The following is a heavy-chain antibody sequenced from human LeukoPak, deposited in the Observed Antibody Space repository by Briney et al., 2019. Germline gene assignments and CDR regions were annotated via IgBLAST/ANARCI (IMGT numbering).Heavy chain of an antibody. V-gene: IGHV3-11*01. CDR1: GFTFSGYF. CDR3: ARRKVPAANDY. J-gene: IGHJ4*02. CDR2: ISLSGSST. Sequence: GGSLRLSCAASGFTFSGYFMSWIRQAPGQGQEWVSYISLSGSSTYYADSVKGRFTISRDNAKNSLYLQMNSLRADDSAVYYCARRKVPAANDYWGQGTLVTVSS. D-gene: IGHD2-2*01.